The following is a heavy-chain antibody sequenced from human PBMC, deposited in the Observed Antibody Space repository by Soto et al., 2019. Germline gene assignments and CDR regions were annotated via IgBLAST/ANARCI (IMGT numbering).Heavy chain of an antibody. V-gene: IGHV3-33*01. CDR2: IWYDGSNK. CDR3: ARDGYCSGGSCYSVPVFDY. D-gene: IGHD2-15*01. CDR1: GFTFSSYG. Sequence: PGGSLRLSCAASGFTFSSYGMHWVRQAPGKGLEWVAVIWYDGSNKYYADSVKGRFTISRDNSKNTPYLQMNSLRAEDTAVYYCARDGYCSGGSCYSVPVFDYWGQGTLVTVSS. J-gene: IGHJ4*02.